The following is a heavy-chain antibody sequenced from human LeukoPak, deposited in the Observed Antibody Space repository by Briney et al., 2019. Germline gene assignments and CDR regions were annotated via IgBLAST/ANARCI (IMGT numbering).Heavy chain of an antibody. CDR1: GGSISYYY. D-gene: IGHD5/OR15-5a*01. CDR2: IYYSGSTNYT. CDR3: ASFLVSNAFDI. V-gene: IGHV4-59*01. Sequence: SETLSLTCTVSGGSISYYYWSWIRQPPRKGLEWIGYIYYSGSTNYTNYNPSLKSRVTISVDTSKNQFSLKLSSLTAADTAVYYCASFLVSNAFDIWGQGTMVTVSS. J-gene: IGHJ3*02.